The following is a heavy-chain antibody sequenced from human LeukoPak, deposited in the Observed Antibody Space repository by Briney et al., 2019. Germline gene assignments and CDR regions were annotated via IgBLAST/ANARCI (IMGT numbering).Heavy chain of an antibody. J-gene: IGHJ3*02. Sequence: GRSLRLSCAASGFTFSSYGMHWVRQAPGKGLEWVAVISYDGSDKYYADSVKGRFTISRDNSKNTLYLQMSSLRAEDTAVYYCAKSRDAFDIWGQGIMVTVSS. CDR1: GFTFSSYG. CDR3: AKSRDAFDI. V-gene: IGHV3-30*18. CDR2: ISYDGSDK.